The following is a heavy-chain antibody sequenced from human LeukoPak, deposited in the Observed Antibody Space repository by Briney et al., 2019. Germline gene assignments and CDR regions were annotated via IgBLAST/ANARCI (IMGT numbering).Heavy chain of an antibody. CDR3: ARENRGYGVY. D-gene: IGHD5-12*01. V-gene: IGHV3-21*01. CDR1: GSTFSSYS. J-gene: IGHJ4*02. CDR2: ISSSSSYI. Sequence: GSLRLSCAASGSTFSSYSMNWVRQAPGKGLEWVSSISSSSSYIYYADSVKGRFTISRDNAKNSLYLQMNSPRAEDTAVYYCARENRGYGVYWGQGTLVTVSS.